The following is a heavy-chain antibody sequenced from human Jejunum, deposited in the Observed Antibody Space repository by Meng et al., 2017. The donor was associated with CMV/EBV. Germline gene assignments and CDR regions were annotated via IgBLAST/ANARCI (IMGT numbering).Heavy chain of an antibody. CDR3: TNNLGQWLSWFAP. J-gene: IGHJ5*02. CDR2: ISSSGDRT. D-gene: IGHD6-19*01. CDR1: GFTFNKIE. Sequence: SGFTFNKIEMRWVRQAPRKGLEWLSYISSSGDRTYYADSIKGRFIVSRDNANNLLYLHLHNLRDEDTAVYYCTNNLGQWLSWFAPWGQGTLVTVSS. V-gene: IGHV3-48*03.